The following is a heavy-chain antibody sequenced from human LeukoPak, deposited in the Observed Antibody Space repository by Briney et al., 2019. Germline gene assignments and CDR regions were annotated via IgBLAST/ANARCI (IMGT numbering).Heavy chain of an antibody. V-gene: IGHV3-30-3*01. CDR2: ISYDGGNK. D-gene: IGHD6-19*01. Sequence: GGSLRLSCAASGFTFSSYAMHWVRQAPGKGLEWVAVISYDGGNKYYADSVKGRFTISRDNSKNTLYLQMNSLRAEDTAVYYCARDGFGIAVAGEAFDIWGQGTMVTVSS. CDR3: ARDGFGIAVAGEAFDI. CDR1: GFTFSSYA. J-gene: IGHJ3*02.